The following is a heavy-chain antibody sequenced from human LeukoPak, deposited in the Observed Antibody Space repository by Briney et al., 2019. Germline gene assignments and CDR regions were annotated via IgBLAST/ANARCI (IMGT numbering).Heavy chain of an antibody. Sequence: SGTLSLTCAVSGGSITSANWWSWVRQSPGKGLEWIGEIYHTGNTNYNPSLNSRVSISLDTSKNQFSLRLTSATAADTAVYFCARDANGSDLHYYHMDVWGKGTTVTVSS. D-gene: IGHD6-25*01. CDR3: ARDANGSDLHYYHMDV. CDR2: IYHTGNT. CDR1: GGSITSANW. V-gene: IGHV4-4*02. J-gene: IGHJ6*03.